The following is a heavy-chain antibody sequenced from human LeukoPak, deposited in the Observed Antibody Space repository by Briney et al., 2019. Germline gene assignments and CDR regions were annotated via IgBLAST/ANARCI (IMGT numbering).Heavy chain of an antibody. V-gene: IGHV4-4*07. J-gene: IGHJ4*02. CDR2: IYTSGST. CDR3: ARETGDVVRGVQPDINFDY. D-gene: IGHD3-10*01. CDR1: GGSISSYY. Sequence: SETLSLTCTVSGGSISSYYWSWIRQPAGKGLEWIGRIYTSGSTNYNPSLKSRVTMSVDTSKNQFSLKLSSVTAADTAMYYCARETGDVVRGVQPDINFDYWGQGTLVTVSS.